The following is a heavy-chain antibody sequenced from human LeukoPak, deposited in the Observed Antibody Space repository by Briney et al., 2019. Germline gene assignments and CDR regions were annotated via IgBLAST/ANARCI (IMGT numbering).Heavy chain of an antibody. CDR2: IIPIFGTA. CDR3: ARTYDFWSGPPDY. J-gene: IGHJ4*02. D-gene: IGHD3-3*01. CDR1: GYTFTSYG. V-gene: IGHV1-69*13. Sequence: SVKVSCKASGYTFTSYGISWVRQAPGQGLEWMGGIIPIFGTANYAQKFQGRVTITADESTSTVYMELSSLRSEDTAVYYCARTYDFWSGPPDYWGQGTLVTVSS.